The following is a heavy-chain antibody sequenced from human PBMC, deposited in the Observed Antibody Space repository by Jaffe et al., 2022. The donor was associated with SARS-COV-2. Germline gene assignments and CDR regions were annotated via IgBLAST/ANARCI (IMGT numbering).Heavy chain of an antibody. CDR3: ADWSSSSGWFDP. D-gene: IGHD6-6*01. CDR2: IHYSGNT. V-gene: IGHV4-39*01. CDR1: GGSISTSDYY. J-gene: IGHJ5*02. Sequence: QLQVQESGPGLLKPSETLSLTCTVSGGSISTSDYYWGWIRQPPGKGLEWVGSIHYSGNTIYNPSLKSRVTISVDTSKNQFSLKLTSVTAADTAVYFCADWSSSSGWFDPWGQGTLVTVSS.